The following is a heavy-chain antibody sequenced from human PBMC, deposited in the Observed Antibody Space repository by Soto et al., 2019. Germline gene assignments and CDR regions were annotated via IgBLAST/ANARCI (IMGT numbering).Heavy chain of an antibody. V-gene: IGHV4-30-2*01. D-gene: IGHD4-17*01. Sequence: SETLSLTCAVSGGSISSGGHAWSWIRQPPGKGLEWIGYIYHSGSTYYNPSLKSRVTISVDRSKNQFSLKLSSVTAADTAVYYCARSPYPPHDYGGALDYWGQGTLVTVSS. CDR1: GGSISSGGHA. J-gene: IGHJ4*02. CDR2: IYHSGST. CDR3: ARSPYPPHDYGGALDY.